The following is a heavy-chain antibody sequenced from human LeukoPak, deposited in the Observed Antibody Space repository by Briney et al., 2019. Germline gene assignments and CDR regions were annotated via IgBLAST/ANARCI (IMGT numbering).Heavy chain of an antibody. CDR1: GFTFSSYA. Sequence: PGGSLRLSCAASGFTFSSYAMSWVRQAPGKGLEWVSAISGSGGSTYYADSVKGRFTISRDNSKSTLYLQMNSLRAEDTAVYYCAKCRNDFWSGLPYYYYMDVWGKGTTVTVSS. CDR2: ISGSGGST. V-gene: IGHV3-23*01. D-gene: IGHD3-3*01. J-gene: IGHJ6*03. CDR3: AKCRNDFWSGLPYYYYMDV.